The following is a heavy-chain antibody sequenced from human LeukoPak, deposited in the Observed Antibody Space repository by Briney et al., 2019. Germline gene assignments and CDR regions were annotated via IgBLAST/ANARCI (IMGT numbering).Heavy chain of an antibody. CDR2: IYYSGST. CDR3: ARLFLEYSSSGWFDP. Sequence: SETLSLTCTVSGGSISSGDYYWSWIRQPPGKGLEWIGYIYYSGSTYYNPSLKSRVTISVDTSKNQFSLKLSSVTAADTAVYYCARLFLEYSSSGWFDPWGQGTLVTVSS. V-gene: IGHV4-30-4*02. CDR1: GGSISSGDYY. J-gene: IGHJ5*02. D-gene: IGHD6-6*01.